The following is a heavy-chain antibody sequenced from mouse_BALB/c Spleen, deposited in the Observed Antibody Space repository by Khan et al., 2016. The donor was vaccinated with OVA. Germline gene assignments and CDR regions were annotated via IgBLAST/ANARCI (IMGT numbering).Heavy chain of an antibody. CDR3: ARSLVDYYAMDY. CDR1: GFTFSSYA. J-gene: IGHJ4*01. CDR2: ISSGGHYT. D-gene: IGHD2-2*01. V-gene: IGHV5-9-3*01. Sequence: EVELVESGGGVVKPGGSLKLSCSASGFTFSSYAMSWVRQTPEKRLEWVATISSGGHYTFYPDSVKGRFNISRESAKKTLYRQMSRMRSEDTAMYYCARSLVDYYAMDYWVQGTSVTVSS.